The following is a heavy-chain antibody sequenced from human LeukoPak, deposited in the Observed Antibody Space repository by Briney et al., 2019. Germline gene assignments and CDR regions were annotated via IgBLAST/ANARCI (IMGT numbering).Heavy chain of an antibody. D-gene: IGHD2-15*01. J-gene: IGHJ3*01. CDR1: GYTFTSYD. Sequence: GASVKVSCKASGYTFTSYDINWVRQATGQGLEWMGWMNPNTGNTGYAQSFQGRVTITRNTSISTAYMELRGLRSDDTAVYYCARRIGETDVFDFWGQGTMVTVSS. CDR2: MNPNTGNT. CDR3: ARRIGETDVFDF. V-gene: IGHV1-8*03.